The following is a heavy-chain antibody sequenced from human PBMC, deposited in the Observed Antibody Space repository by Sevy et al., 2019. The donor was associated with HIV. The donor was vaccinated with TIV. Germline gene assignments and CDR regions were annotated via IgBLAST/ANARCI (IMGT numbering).Heavy chain of an antibody. CDR2: IQYDGSNK. Sequence: GGSLRLSCAASGFSFSSYGMHWVRQAPGKGLEWMSYIQYDGSNKDYADSVKGRFTISRDNSKNTVYLQMNSLRAEDTAVYYCAREGGARGGDYWGQGTLVTVSS. CDR3: AREGGARGGDY. J-gene: IGHJ4*02. CDR1: GFSFSSYG. D-gene: IGHD3-16*01. V-gene: IGHV3-30*02.